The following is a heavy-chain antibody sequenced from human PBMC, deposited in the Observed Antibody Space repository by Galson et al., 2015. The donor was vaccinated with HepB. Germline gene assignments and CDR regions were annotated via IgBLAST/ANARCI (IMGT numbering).Heavy chain of an antibody. V-gene: IGHV3-30-3*01. Sequence: LRLSCAASGFTFSSYAMHWVRQAPGKGLEWVAVISYDGSNKYYADSVKGRFTISRDNSKNTLYLQMNSLRAEDTAVYYCARGIAAFDIWGQGTMVTVSS. CDR2: ISYDGSNK. J-gene: IGHJ3*02. CDR3: ARGIAAFDI. CDR1: GFTFSSYA.